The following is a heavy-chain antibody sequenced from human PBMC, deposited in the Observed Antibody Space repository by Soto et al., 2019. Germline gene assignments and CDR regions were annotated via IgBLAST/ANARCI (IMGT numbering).Heavy chain of an antibody. J-gene: IGHJ4*02. V-gene: IGHV3-30*18. CDR1: GFTFSSYG. Sequence: QVQLVESGGGVVQPGRSLRLSCAASGFTFSSYGMHWVRQAPGKGLEWVAGISYDGSNKYYADSVKGRFTISRDNSKNTLYLQMNSLRAEDTAVYYCANWATVSPDGWGQGTLVTVSA. CDR2: ISYDGSNK. D-gene: IGHD4-17*01. CDR3: ANWATVSPDG.